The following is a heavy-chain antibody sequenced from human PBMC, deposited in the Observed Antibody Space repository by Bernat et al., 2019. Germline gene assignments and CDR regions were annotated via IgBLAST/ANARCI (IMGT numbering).Heavy chain of an antibody. V-gene: IGHV6-1*01. D-gene: IGHD3-10*01. CDR2: TYYWSKWYN. CDR1: GDSVSSNSAA. CDR3: ARSIYGSGGHHTTRDFDY. J-gene: IGHJ4*02. Sequence: QVQLQQSGPGLVKPSQTLSLTCAISGDSVSSNSAAWNWIRQSPSRGLEWLGRTYYWSKWYNDYAVSVKSRITINPDTSKNQFSLQLNSVTPEDTAVYYCARSIYGSGGHHTTRDFDYWGQGTLVTVSS.